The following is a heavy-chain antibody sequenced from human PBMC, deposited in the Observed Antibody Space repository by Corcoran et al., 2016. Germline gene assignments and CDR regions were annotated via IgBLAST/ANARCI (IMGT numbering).Heavy chain of an antibody. CDR1: GGSISSYY. CDR2: IYYSGST. J-gene: IGHJ6*02. Sequence: QVQLQESGPGLVKPSETLSLTCTVSGGSISSYYWSWIRQPPGKGLEWIGYIYYSGSTNYNPYPKSRVTISVDTSKNQFPLKLSSVTAADTAVDYWARTVHGSSWFYYYYGMDVWGQGTTVTVSS. D-gene: IGHD6-13*01. V-gene: IGHV4-59*01. CDR3: ARTVHGSSWFYYYYGMDV.